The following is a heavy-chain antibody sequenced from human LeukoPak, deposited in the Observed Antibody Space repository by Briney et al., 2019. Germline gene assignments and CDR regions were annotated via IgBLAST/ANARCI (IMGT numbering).Heavy chain of an antibody. CDR1: GYTFSSHA. V-gene: IGHV1-3*01. D-gene: IGHD5-18*01. J-gene: IGHJ4*02. CDR2: VNAGNGKT. Sequence: GASVKVSCKASGYTFSSHAMHWVRQAPGQRLEWMGWVNAGNGKTKYSQKFQGRVTITRDTSASTAYMELNSLRSEDTAVYYCARDVIDGRGYSYGYDYWGQGTLVTVSS. CDR3: ARDVIDGRGYSYGYDY.